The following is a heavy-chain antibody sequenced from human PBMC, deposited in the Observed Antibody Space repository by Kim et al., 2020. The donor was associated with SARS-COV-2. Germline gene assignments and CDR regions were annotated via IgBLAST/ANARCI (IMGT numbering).Heavy chain of an antibody. Sequence: SQTLSLTCAISGDSVSSNSAAWNWIRQSPSRGLEWLGRTYYRSKWYNDYAVSVKSRITINPDTSKNQFSLQLNSVTPEDTAVYYCARSFSGTYCSSTSCYTPFDYWGQGTLVTVSS. D-gene: IGHD2-2*02. J-gene: IGHJ4*02. V-gene: IGHV6-1*01. CDR2: TYYRSKWYN. CDR1: GDSVSSNSAA. CDR3: ARSFSGTYCSSTSCYTPFDY.